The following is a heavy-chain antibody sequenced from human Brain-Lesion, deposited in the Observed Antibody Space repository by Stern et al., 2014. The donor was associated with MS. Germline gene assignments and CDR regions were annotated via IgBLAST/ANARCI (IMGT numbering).Heavy chain of an antibody. CDR3: ARAHVDTWDWFDP. Sequence: EVQLVESGGDLVQPGGSLRLSCTASGFTFSTYWMHWVRQAPGKGLEWVSRINGDGSRTSYVDSVKGRFNISTDNAKNTLYVQMNSLRVEDTAVYYCARAHVDTWDWFDPWGQGTLVTVSS. CDR1: GFTFSTYW. CDR2: INGDGSRT. J-gene: IGHJ5*02. V-gene: IGHV3-74*02. D-gene: IGHD5-18*01.